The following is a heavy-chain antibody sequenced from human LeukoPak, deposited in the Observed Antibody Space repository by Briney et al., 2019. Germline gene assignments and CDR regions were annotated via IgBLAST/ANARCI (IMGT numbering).Heavy chain of an antibody. CDR1: KFTFSTFT. CDR3: AKDGALEDIVVVPAALYYYYYMDV. V-gene: IGHV3-30*04. J-gene: IGHJ6*03. Sequence: GGSLRLSCAASKFTFSTFTMHWVRQAPGKGLEWVAIISSDGSNKYYGDSVRGRFTISRDNSKNTLYLQMNSLRAEDTAVYYCAKDGALEDIVVVPAALYYYYYMDVWGKGTTVTVSS. CDR2: ISSDGSNK. D-gene: IGHD2-2*01.